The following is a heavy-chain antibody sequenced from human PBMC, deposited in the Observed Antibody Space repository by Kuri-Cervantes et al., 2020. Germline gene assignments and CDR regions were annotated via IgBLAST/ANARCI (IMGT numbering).Heavy chain of an antibody. CDR2: FYPGDSDT. Sequence: GGSLRLSCKGSGYSFTSYWIGWVRQMPGKGLELMGIFYPGDSDTRYSPSFEGQVTISADKSISTAYLQWSSLKASDTAMYYCARLPSSGGYAAFDIWGQGTMVTVSS. V-gene: IGHV5-51*01. D-gene: IGHD3-10*01. CDR1: GYSFTSYW. J-gene: IGHJ3*02. CDR3: ARLPSSGGYAAFDI.